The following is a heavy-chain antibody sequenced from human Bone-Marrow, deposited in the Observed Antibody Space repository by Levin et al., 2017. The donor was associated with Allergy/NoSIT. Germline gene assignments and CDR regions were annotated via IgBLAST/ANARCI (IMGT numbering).Heavy chain of an antibody. Sequence: GGSLRLSCAASGFIFSNYAMNWVRQAPGKGLEWVSQISGSGGNTHYADSVKGRFTLYRDTSTNTLYFQMNSLRAEDTAVYYCAGYDTSAYHSPFDYWGQGTLVTVSS. V-gene: IGHV3-23*01. CDR2: ISGSGGNT. D-gene: IGHD3-22*01. CDR3: AGYDTSAYHSPFDY. J-gene: IGHJ4*02. CDR1: GFIFSNYA.